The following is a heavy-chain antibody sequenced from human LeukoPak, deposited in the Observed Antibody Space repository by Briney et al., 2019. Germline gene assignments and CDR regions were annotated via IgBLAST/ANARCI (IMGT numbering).Heavy chain of an antibody. V-gene: IGHV5-51*01. D-gene: IGHD6-19*01. J-gene: IGHJ4*02. CDR3: ARLGWYIDY. CDR2: IYPGDFDT. CDR1: GYSFTSYW. Sequence: GESLKISCQGSGYSFTSYWIGWGRQVSGKGLEWMGIIYPGDFDTRYSPSLQGQVTISADKSISTAYLQWNSLKASDTAMYYCARLGWYIDYWGQGTLVTVSS.